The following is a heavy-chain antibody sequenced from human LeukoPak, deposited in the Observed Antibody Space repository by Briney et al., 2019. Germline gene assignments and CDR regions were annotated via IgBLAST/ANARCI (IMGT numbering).Heavy chain of an antibody. J-gene: IGHJ5*02. V-gene: IGHV4-59*01. D-gene: IGHD2-15*01. CDR2: IYYSGST. CDR1: GGSLSSYY. Sequence: SETLSLTCTVSGGSLSSYYWSWLRQPPGKGLEWIGYIYYSGSTNYNPSLKSRVTISVDTSKNQFSLKLSSVTAADTAVYYCARGCSGGSCFNNWFDPWGQGTLVTVSS. CDR3: ARGCSGGSCFNNWFDP.